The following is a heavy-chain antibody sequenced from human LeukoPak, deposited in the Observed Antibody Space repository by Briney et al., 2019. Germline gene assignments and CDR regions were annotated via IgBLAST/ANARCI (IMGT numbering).Heavy chain of an antibody. Sequence: ASVKVSCKASGGTFSSYAISWVRQAPGQGLEWMGGIIPIFGTANYAQKFQGRVTITADESTSTAYMELSSLRSDDTAVYYCARDKGRFLEWLLLGDSPIDPWGQGTLVTVSS. CDR3: ARDKGRFLEWLLLGDSPIDP. D-gene: IGHD3-3*01. V-gene: IGHV1-69*13. CDR1: GGTFSSYA. CDR2: IIPIFGTA. J-gene: IGHJ5*02.